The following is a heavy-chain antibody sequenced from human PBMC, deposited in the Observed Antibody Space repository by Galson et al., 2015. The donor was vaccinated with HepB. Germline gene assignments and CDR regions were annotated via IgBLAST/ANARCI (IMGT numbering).Heavy chain of an antibody. CDR1: GYTFTSYA. V-gene: IGHV1-3*01. J-gene: IGHJ6*02. Sequence: SVKVSCKASGYTFTSYAMHWVRQAPGQRLEWMGWINAGNGNTKYSQKFQGRVTITRDTSASTAYMELSSLRSEDTAVYYCARSYYDSSGYYSRYYYYGMDVWGQGTTVTVSS. CDR3: ARSYYDSSGYYSRYYYYGMDV. CDR2: INAGNGNT. D-gene: IGHD3-22*01.